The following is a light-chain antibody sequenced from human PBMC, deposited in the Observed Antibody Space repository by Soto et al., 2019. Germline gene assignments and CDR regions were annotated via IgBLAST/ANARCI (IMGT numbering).Light chain of an antibody. J-gene: IGKJ1*01. CDR2: GAS. CDR3: QQYGRSWWT. V-gene: IGKV3-20*01. CDR1: QSVSSDH. Sequence: EIALTQSPATLSVSPVERATLSCMASQSVSSDHLAWYQQKSGQAPRLLIYGASNRATGIPDRFSGSGSGTEFTLTISRLEPEDFAVYHCQQYGRSWWTFGQGTKVDI.